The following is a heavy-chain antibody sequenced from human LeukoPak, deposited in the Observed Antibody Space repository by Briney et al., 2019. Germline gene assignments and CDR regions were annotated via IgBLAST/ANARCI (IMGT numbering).Heavy chain of an antibody. CDR1: GFTFSSYS. V-gene: IGHV3-21*01. J-gene: IGHJ4*02. Sequence: GGSLRLSCAASGFTFSSYSMNWVRQAPGKGLEWVSSISSSSSYIYYADSVKGRFTISRDNAKNSLYLQMNSLRAEDTAVYYCARDDSGYLIDYWGQGTLVTVSS. CDR3: ARDDSGYLIDY. D-gene: IGHD3-22*01. CDR2: ISSSSSYI.